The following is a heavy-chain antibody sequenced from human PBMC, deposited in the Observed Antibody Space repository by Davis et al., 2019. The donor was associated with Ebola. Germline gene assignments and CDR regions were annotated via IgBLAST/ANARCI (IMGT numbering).Heavy chain of an antibody. V-gene: IGHV1-24*01. CDR1: GYTLTELS. J-gene: IGHJ5*02. Sequence: ASVKVSCKVSGYTLTELSMHWVRQAPGKGLEWMGGFDPEDGETIYAQKFQGRVTMTEDTSTDTAYMELSSLRSEDTAVYYCATTPPCISTSCYGNQNNWFDPWGQGTLVTVSS. CDR3: ATTPPCISTSCYGNQNNWFDP. CDR2: FDPEDGET. D-gene: IGHD2-2*01.